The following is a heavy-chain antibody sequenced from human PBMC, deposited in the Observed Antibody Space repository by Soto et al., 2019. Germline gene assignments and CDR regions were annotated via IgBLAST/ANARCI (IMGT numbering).Heavy chain of an antibody. CDR1: GDSISSDDYF. V-gene: IGHV4-30-4*01. D-gene: IGHD3-22*01. CDR2: IYYSGST. Sequence: QVQLQESGPGLVKPSQTLSLTCTVSGDSISSDDYFWSWIRQPPGKGLEWIGYIYYSGSTYYNPSLKSRITILLDTSKNQFSLKLSSVTAADTAVYYCARRHYYDSSWFDPWGQGTLVTVSS. CDR3: ARRHYYDSSWFDP. J-gene: IGHJ5*02.